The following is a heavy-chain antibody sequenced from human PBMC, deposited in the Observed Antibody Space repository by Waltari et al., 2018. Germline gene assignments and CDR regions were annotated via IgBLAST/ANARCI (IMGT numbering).Heavy chain of an antibody. CDR1: GFTFSSYA. CDR3: AKGDPDYYDSSGSVLYY. D-gene: IGHD3-22*01. CDR2: IYSGDST. V-gene: IGHV3-23*03. J-gene: IGHJ4*02. Sequence: EVQLLESGGGLVQPGGSLRLSCAASGFTFSSYAMSWVRQAPGKGLEWVSVIYSGDSTYYADSVKGRFTISRDNSKNTLYLQMNSLRAEDTAVYYCAKGDPDYYDSSGSVLYYWGQGTLVTVSS.